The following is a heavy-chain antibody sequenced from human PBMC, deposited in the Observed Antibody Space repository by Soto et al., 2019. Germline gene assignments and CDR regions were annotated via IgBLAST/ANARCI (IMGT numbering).Heavy chain of an antibody. D-gene: IGHD2-15*01. CDR3: AKDFDYSHYAMDV. V-gene: IGHV1-3*01. CDR1: GYTFTSYA. J-gene: IGHJ6*02. Sequence: ASVKVACKASGYTFTSYAIHWVRQAPGQTLEWMGWINAGNGNTKYSEEFQGRVTITRDTSASTAYMELSSLLSEDTAVYYCAKDFDYSHYAMDVWGQGTTVTVFS. CDR2: INAGNGNT.